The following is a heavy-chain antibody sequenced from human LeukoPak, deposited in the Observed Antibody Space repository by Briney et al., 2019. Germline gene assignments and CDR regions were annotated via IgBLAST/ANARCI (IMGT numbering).Heavy chain of an antibody. CDR1: GGSFSSYY. CDR2: IYYSGST. V-gene: IGHV4-59*01. D-gene: IGHD3-9*01. CDR3: ARGSGEDILTGYYIGDYFDY. J-gene: IGHJ4*02. Sequence: SETLSLTCAVYGGSFSSYYWSWIRQPPGKGLEWIGYIYYSGSTNYNPSLKSRVTISVDTSKNQFSLKLSSVTAADTAVYYCARGSGEDILTGYYIGDYFDYWGQGTLVTVSS.